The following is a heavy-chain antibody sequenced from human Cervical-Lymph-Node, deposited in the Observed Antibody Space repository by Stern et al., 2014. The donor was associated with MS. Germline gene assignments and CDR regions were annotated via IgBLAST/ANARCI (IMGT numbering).Heavy chain of an antibody. J-gene: IGHJ6*02. V-gene: IGHV3-48*02. CDR1: GFAFGGYS. CDR3: ARVVFGLDV. CDR2: ISSSGRTI. Sequence: VQLVEYGGGLVQPGGSLKLSCAASGFAFGGYSMNWVRQAPGTGLEWVSHISSSGRTIYIADSVKGRFTVSRDNSNNSLFLQINSLRDEDTAVYYCARVVFGLDVWGPGTTVIVSS. D-gene: IGHD2-8*02.